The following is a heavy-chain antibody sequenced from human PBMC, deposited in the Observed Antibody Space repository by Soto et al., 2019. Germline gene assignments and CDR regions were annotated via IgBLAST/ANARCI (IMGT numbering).Heavy chain of an antibody. CDR3: ARTYGGYYDY. Sequence: SETLSLTCTVSGGSTSSYYWSWIRQPPGKGLEWIGYIYYSGSTNYNPSLKSRVTISVDTSKNQFSLKLSSVTAADTAVYYCARTYGGYYDYWGQGTLVTVSS. J-gene: IGHJ4*02. V-gene: IGHV4-59*01. CDR2: IYYSGST. CDR1: GGSTSSYY. D-gene: IGHD2-8*01.